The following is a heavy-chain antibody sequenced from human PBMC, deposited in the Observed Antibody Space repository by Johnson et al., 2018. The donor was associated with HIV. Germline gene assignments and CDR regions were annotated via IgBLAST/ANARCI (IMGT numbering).Heavy chain of an antibody. CDR2: ISFDGANT. J-gene: IGHJ3*02. V-gene: IGHV3-30*04. CDR1: GFTFSSYT. D-gene: IGHD1-26*01. CDR3: ARGEGGTYLPDAFDI. Sequence: QEKLVESGGGVVQPGGSLRLSCAASGFTFSSYTMHWVRQAPGKGLEWVAVISFDGANTYYADSVKGRFTISRDNSKNTLYLQMNSLRAEDTAVYYCARGEGGTYLPDAFDIWGQGTMVTVSS.